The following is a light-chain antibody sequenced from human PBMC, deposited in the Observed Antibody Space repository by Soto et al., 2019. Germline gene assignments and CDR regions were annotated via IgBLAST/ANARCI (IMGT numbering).Light chain of an antibody. Sequence: EVVMTQSPATLSVSPGERATLSARASRMFSRNLAWYQQRPGRAPRLLIYDASTRATNIPTRFSGSGSGTEFTLTISSLQSEDFAVYYCQQYNHWPLYTFGQGTKLEIK. CDR2: DAS. V-gene: IGKV3-15*01. CDR3: QQYNHWPLYT. J-gene: IGKJ2*01. CDR1: RMFSRN.